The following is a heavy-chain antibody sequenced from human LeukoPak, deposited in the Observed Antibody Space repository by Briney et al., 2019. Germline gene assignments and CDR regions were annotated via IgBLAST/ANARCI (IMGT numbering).Heavy chain of an antibody. CDR3: ARGPWSNGDRYGMDV. CDR1: GYTFTSYG. D-gene: IGHD4-17*01. J-gene: IGHJ6*02. CDR2: ISAYNGNT. V-gene: IGHV1-18*01. Sequence: GASVKVSCKASGYTFTSYGISWVRQAPGQGLEWMGWISAYNGNTNYAQKLQGRDTMTTDTSTSTAYMELRSLRSDDTAVYYCARGPWSNGDRYGMDVWGQGTTVTVSS.